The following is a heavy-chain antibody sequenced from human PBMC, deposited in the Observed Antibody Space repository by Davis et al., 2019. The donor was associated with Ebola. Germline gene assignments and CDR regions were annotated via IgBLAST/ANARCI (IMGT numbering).Heavy chain of an antibody. CDR1: GFSFSSYW. J-gene: IGHJ6*04. D-gene: IGHD3-16*01. V-gene: IGHV3-74*01. CDR3: ARDWAGLDV. CDR2: INTNGRTT. Sequence: HTGGSLRLSCAASGFSFSSYWMRWVRQAPGKGLVWVSRINTNGRTTSYADSVKGRFTLSRDNAKNSVFLEMNSLSVEDTAVYYCARDWAGLDVWGKGTTVTVSS.